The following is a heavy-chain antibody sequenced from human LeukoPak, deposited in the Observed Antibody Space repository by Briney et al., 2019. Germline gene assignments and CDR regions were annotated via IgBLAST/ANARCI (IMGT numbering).Heavy chain of an antibody. J-gene: IGHJ3*02. CDR1: GYTFTSYY. D-gene: IGHD2-15*01. CDR2: INPSGGST. V-gene: IGHV1-46*01. CDR3: ARENLEVGSQALDAFDI. Sequence: GSVKVSCKASGYTFTSYYMHWVRQAPGQGLEWMGIINPSGGSTSYAQKFQGRVTMTRDTSTSTVYMELSSLRSEDTAVYYCARENLEVGSQALDAFDIWGQGTMVTVSS.